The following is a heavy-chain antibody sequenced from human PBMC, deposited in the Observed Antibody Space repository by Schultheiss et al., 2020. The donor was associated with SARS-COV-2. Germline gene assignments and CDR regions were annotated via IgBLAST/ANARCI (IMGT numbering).Heavy chain of an antibody. D-gene: IGHD5-18*01. Sequence: GGSLRLSCAASGFTFSNAWMSWVRQAPGKGLEWVANIKQDGSEKYYVDSVKGRFTISRDNAKNSLYLQMNSLRAEDTAVYYCARDIVDTAMVDYWGQGTLVTVSS. J-gene: IGHJ4*02. CDR3: ARDIVDTAMVDY. CDR2: IKQDGSEK. CDR1: GFTFSNAW. V-gene: IGHV3-7*03.